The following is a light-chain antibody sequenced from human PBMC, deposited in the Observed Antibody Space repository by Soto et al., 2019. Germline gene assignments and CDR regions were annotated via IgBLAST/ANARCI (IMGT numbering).Light chain of an antibody. V-gene: IGKV1-5*03. Sequence: DIQMTQSPSTLSASVGARVTITCWASQSISSWLAWYQQKPGKAPKLLIYKASSLESGVPSRFSGSGSGTEFTLTISSLQPDDFATYYCQQYNSYPYTFGQGTKLEIK. CDR3: QQYNSYPYT. J-gene: IGKJ2*01. CDR2: KAS. CDR1: QSISSW.